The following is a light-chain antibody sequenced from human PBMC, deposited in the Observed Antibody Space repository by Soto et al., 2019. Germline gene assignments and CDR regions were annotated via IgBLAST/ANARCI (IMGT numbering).Light chain of an antibody. V-gene: IGLV2-14*01. CDR2: EVT. J-gene: IGLJ2*01. CDR3: SSYTTGSTLI. Sequence: QSALTQPASVSGSPGQSITISCTGTSSDVGVYDYVSWYQQHPGKAPKLMIYEVTNRPSGVSNRFSGSKSGNTASLTISGLQAEDDADYYCSSYTTGSTLIFGGGTKVTVL. CDR1: SSDVGVYDY.